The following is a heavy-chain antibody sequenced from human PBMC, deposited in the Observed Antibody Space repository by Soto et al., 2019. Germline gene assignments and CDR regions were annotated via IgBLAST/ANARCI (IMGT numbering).Heavy chain of an antibody. CDR1: GYTFTSYG. CDR2: ISAYNGNT. D-gene: IGHD2-2*02. CDR3: ARDHRYCSSTSCYTPTDYYYYYGMDV. Sequence: SVKVSCKASGYTFTSYGISWVRQAPGQGLEWMGWISAYNGNTNYAQKLQGRVTMTTDTSTSTAYMELRSLRSDDTAVYYCARDHRYCSSTSCYTPTDYYYYYGMDVWGQGTTVTVSS. V-gene: IGHV1-18*01. J-gene: IGHJ6*02.